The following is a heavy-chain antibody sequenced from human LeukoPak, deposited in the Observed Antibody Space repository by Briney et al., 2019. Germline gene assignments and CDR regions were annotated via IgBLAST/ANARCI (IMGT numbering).Heavy chain of an antibody. Sequence: HPGESLKTSCAASGLPFSRYAMSWVLQAPGPGLEWVSVVSTSGGSTSYADSVNGRFTIPRDNSQNPLHLQMNSLRAEDTAIYYCARQAYDSPRTDFDYGAQGPLVTVPS. D-gene: IGHD3-22*01. J-gene: IGHJ4*02. CDR1: GLPFSRYA. CDR2: VSTSGGST. V-gene: IGHV3-23*01. CDR3: ARQAYDSPRTDFDY.